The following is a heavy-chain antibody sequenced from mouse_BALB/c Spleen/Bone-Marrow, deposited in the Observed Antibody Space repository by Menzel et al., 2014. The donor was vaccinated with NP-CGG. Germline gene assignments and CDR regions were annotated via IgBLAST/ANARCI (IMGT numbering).Heavy chain of an antibody. J-gene: IGHJ2*01. V-gene: IGHV1S132*01. D-gene: IGHD3-2*01. CDR2: IFPGTGTT. CDR3: XXXDSSGYVPDY. Sequence: QVQLQQSGAELVKLGASVKLSCKTSGYTFTSYWIQWVKQRPGQGLGWIGEIFPGTGTTYYNEKFKGKATLTIDTSSSTAYMQLSSLTSEDSAVXXXXXXDSSGYVPDYWGQGTTLTVSS. CDR1: GYTFTSYW.